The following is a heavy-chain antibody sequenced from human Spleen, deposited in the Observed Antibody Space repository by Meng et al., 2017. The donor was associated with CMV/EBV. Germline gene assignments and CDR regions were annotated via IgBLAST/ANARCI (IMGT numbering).Heavy chain of an antibody. D-gene: IGHD3-22*01. CDR3: AKDVIRRTMIGVVTGYYYGMDV. CDR2: TRNDGRNT. CDR1: GFTFSSYG. V-gene: IGHV3-30*02. Sequence: GESLKISCAASGFTFSSYGMHWVRQAPGKGLEWVAFTRNDGRNTHYADSVKGRFTISRDNSKNTLYLQMNSLRAEDTAVYYCAKDVIRRTMIGVVTGYYYGMDVWGQGTTVTVSS. J-gene: IGHJ6*02.